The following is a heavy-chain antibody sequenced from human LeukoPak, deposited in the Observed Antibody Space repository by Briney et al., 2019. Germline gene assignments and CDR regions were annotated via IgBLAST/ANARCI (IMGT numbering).Heavy chain of an antibody. V-gene: IGHV3-30*02. CDR1: VFTFSSYG. J-gene: IGHJ6*03. CDR2: IRFDGSNQ. CDR3: AKGLYYMDV. Sequence: PGGSLRLSCAASVFTFSSYGIHWVRQAPGKGLEWVAFIRFDGSNQYYADSVKGRFTLSRDNSKNTLYLQMNTLRAEDTAVYYCAKGLYYMDVWGKGTTVTISS.